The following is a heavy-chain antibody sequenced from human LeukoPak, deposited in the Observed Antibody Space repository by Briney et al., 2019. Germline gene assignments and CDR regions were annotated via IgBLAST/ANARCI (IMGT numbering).Heavy chain of an antibody. CDR1: GFTVSSYE. Sequence: GGSLRLSCAASGFTVSSYEMNWVRQAPGKGLEWVAFIRYDGSNKYYADSVKGRFTISRDNSKNTLYLQMNSLRAEDTAVYYCAKDMWYYYDSSGYYYDYWGQGTLVTVSS. J-gene: IGHJ4*02. D-gene: IGHD3-22*01. V-gene: IGHV3-30*02. CDR2: IRYDGSNK. CDR3: AKDMWYYYDSSGYYYDY.